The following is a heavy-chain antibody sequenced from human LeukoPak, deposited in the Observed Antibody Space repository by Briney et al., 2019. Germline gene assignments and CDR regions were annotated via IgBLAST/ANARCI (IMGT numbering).Heavy chain of an antibody. V-gene: IGHV1-18*01. D-gene: IGHD6-13*01. CDR1: GYTFIDYG. Sequence: ASVKVSCKASGYTFIDYGVSWVRQAPGQGLEWMGWISTYNGHTYYAQKLQGRVTITTDTSTSTVYMELRSLRSDDTAVYYCARDAAAAGPFDYWGQGTLVTVSS. CDR2: ISTYNGHT. J-gene: IGHJ4*02. CDR3: ARDAAAAGPFDY.